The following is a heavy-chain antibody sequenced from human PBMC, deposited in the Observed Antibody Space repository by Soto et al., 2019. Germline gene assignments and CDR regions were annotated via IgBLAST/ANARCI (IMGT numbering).Heavy chain of an antibody. Sequence: GGSLRLSCAASGFTFSSYEMNWVRQAPGKGLEWVSYMSNTGSNIYYADSVKGRFTISRDNAKKSLYLQMNNLTAEDTAVYYCARMRRGGSGYWGQGPLVTVSS. J-gene: IGHJ4*02. CDR2: MSNTGSNI. CDR1: GFTFSSYE. D-gene: IGHD1-26*01. CDR3: ARMRRGGSGY. V-gene: IGHV3-48*03.